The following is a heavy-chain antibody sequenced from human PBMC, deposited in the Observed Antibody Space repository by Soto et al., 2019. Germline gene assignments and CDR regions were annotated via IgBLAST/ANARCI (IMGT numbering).Heavy chain of an antibody. CDR2: ISGSGSST. V-gene: IGHV3-23*01. J-gene: IGHJ4*02. Sequence: EVQLLESGGGLVQPGGSLRLSCAASGFTFSSYAMNWVRQAPGKGLEWVSVISGSGSSTYYADSVKGRFTISRDNSNNTLYLQMNSLRAEDTAVYYCASRSSGWYFDYWGQGTLVTVSS. CDR3: ASRSSGWYFDY. D-gene: IGHD6-19*01. CDR1: GFTFSSYA.